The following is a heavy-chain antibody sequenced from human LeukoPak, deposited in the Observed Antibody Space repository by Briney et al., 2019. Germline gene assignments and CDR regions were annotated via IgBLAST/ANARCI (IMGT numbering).Heavy chain of an antibody. D-gene: IGHD3-9*01. V-gene: IGHV3-23*01. CDR3: AKLLRYFDWLTETQYYFDY. CDR2: ISGSGGST. Sequence: PGGSLRLSCAASGFTVSTNYMTWVRQAPGKGLEWVSAISGSGGSTYYADSVKGRFTISRDNSKNTLYLQMNSLRAEDTAVYYCAKLLRYFDWLTETQYYFDYWGQGTLVTVSS. J-gene: IGHJ4*02. CDR1: GFTVSTNY.